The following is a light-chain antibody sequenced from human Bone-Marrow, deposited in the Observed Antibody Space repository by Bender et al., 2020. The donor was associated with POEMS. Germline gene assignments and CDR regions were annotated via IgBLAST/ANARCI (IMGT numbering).Light chain of an antibody. J-gene: IGLJ3*02. CDR2: QDF. CDR3: QVWDSSLVVV. CDR1: RLGDKY. Sequence: SYDLTQPPSVSVSPGQTVTITCSGDRLGDKYVSWFQHRPGQSPILIIFQDFKRPAGSPERFSGSNSGNTATLTISGTQAVDEADYYCQVWDSSLVVVFGGGTKLTVL. V-gene: IGLV3-1*01.